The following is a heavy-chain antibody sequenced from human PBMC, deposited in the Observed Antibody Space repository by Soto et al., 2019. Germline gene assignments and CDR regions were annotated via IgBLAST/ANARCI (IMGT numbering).Heavy chain of an antibody. CDR3: ASPTRQWLGLRYYYGMDV. J-gene: IGHJ6*02. V-gene: IGHV4-34*01. D-gene: IGHD6-19*01. CDR1: GGSFSGYY. CDR2: INHSGST. Sequence: SETLSLTCAVYGGSFSGYYWSWIRQPPGKGLEWIGEINHSGSTNYNPSLKSRVTISVDTSKNQFSLKLSSVTAADTAVYYCASPTRQWLGLRYYYGMDVWGQGTTVT.